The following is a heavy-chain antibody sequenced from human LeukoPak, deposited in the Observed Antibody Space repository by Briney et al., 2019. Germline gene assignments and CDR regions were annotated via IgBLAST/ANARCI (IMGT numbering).Heavy chain of an antibody. J-gene: IGHJ4*02. CDR1: GFTFSSYS. V-gene: IGHV3-21*01. D-gene: IGHD3-3*01. CDR2: ISSSSTDI. CDR3: ARDGVTIFGVAPFDY. Sequence: GGSLRLSCAASGFTFSSYSMNWVRQAPGKGLEWVASISSSSTDIYYADSVKGRFTISRDNAKNSLYLQMNSLRAEDTAVYYCARDGVTIFGVAPFDYWGQGTLVTVSS.